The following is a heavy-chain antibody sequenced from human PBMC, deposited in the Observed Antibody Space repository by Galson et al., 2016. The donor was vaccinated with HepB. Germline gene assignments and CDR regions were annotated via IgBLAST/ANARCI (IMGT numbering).Heavy chain of an antibody. V-gene: IGHV4-4*02. CDR2: IYHSGGT. J-gene: IGHJ4*02. Sequence: SETLSLTCAVSGGSISSSNWWSWVRQPPGKGLEWIGQIYHSGGTNYNPSLKSRVTISVDKSKNHFSLKLTSVTAADTAVYYCATMGSSPGGFDSWGQGTLVTVSS. CDR1: GGSISSSNW. CDR3: ATMGSSPGGFDS. D-gene: IGHD6-13*01.